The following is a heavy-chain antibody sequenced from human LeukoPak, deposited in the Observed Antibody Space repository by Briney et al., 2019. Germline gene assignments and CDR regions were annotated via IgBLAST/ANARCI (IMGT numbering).Heavy chain of an antibody. V-gene: IGHV3-11*04. CDR3: ARSFPPMGYDRESDDY. CDR2: ISSSGSTI. CDR1: GFTFSDYY. J-gene: IGHJ4*02. D-gene: IGHD5-12*01. Sequence: GGSLRLSCAASGFTFSDYYMSWIRQAPGKGLEWVSYISSSGSTIYYADSVKGRFTISRDNSKNTLYLQMNSLRAEDTAVYYCARSFPPMGYDRESDDYWGQGTLVTVSS.